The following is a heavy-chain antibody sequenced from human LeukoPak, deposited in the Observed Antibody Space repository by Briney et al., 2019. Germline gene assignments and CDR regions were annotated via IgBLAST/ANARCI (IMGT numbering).Heavy chain of an antibody. V-gene: IGHV6-1*01. CDR3: AGGGLVRGALHWFDP. CDR1: GDSVSGGSAG. J-gene: IGHJ5*02. CDR2: IYYRSKWYS. Sequence: SQTLSLTCAISGDSVSGGSAGWNWIRQSPSRGLEWLGRIYYRSKWYSDYTMSVKSRITINPDTSRNQFSLQLNSVTHDDTAVYYCAGGGLVRGALHWFDPWGQGTLVTVSS. D-gene: IGHD3-10*01.